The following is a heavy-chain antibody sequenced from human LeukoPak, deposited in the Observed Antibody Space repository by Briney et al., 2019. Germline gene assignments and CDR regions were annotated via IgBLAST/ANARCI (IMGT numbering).Heavy chain of an antibody. CDR1: GGSVSSNKYY. J-gene: IGHJ4*02. V-gene: IGHV4-61*01. Sequence: SETLSLTCTVSGGSVSSNKYYWNWIRQPPGKGLEWIGYIYYTGSTNYNPSLKSRVTISIDTSKNQFSLKLSSVTAADTAVYYCAGALITNGYKDHDYWGQGTLVTVSS. CDR3: AGALITNGYKDHDY. CDR2: IYYTGST. D-gene: IGHD5-24*01.